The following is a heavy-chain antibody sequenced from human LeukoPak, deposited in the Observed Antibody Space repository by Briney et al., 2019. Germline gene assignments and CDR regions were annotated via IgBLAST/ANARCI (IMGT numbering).Heavy chain of an antibody. CDR1: GFTASSNY. CDR2: IYSGGST. Sequence: GGSLRLSCAASGFTASSNYMSWVRQAPGKGLEWVSVIYSGGSTYYADSVKGRFTISRDNSKNTPYLQMNSLRAEDTAVYYCARDPSYYGSGSPGVWGKGTTVAVSS. V-gene: IGHV3-53*01. D-gene: IGHD3-10*01. CDR3: ARDPSYYGSGSPGV. J-gene: IGHJ6*04.